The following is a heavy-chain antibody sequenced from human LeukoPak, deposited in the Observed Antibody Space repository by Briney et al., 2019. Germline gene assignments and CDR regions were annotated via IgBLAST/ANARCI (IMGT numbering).Heavy chain of an antibody. CDR1: GFGLSSFE. V-gene: IGHV3-74*03. Sequence: GGSLRLSCAASGFGLSSFEVNWVRQTPGKGLVWLSRLSPDGSSSMYADSVKGRFTVSRDNAKDTVYLQMNSLRADDTAVYYCTRSPSLGGSYWGFDYWGQGALVTVSS. J-gene: IGHJ4*02. D-gene: IGHD1-26*01. CDR3: TRSPSLGGSYWGFDY. CDR2: LSPDGSSS.